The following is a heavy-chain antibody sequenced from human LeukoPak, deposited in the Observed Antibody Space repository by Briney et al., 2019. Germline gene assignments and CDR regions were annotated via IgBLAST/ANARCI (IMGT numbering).Heavy chain of an antibody. Sequence: ASVKVSCKASGGTFSSYTISWVRQAPGQGLEWMGRIIPILGIANYAQKFQGRVTITADKSTSTAYMELSSLRSEDTAVYYSARSGGSGFFNYYYYMDVWGKGTTVTVSS. J-gene: IGHJ6*03. CDR2: IIPILGIA. CDR1: GGTFSSYT. D-gene: IGHD3-3*01. V-gene: IGHV1-69*02. CDR3: ARSGGSGFFNYYYYMDV.